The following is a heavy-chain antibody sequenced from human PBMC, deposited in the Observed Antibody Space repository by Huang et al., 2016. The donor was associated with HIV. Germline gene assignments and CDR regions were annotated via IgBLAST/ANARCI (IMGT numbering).Heavy chain of an antibody. D-gene: IGHD3-3*01. CDR1: GGSFTGHY. CDR3: ARQWTILEWLLGLDV. J-gene: IGHJ6*02. Sequence: QMQLQQRGAGLLKPSETLSLTCGVSGGSFTGHYLTWIRQAPGKGLEWIGEVNDSGAPNYNPSLNGRVTRSLDKSNRELSLNLRAVTAADTAVYYCARQWTILEWLLGLDVWGQGTTVIVSS. CDR2: VNDSGAP. V-gene: IGHV4-34*02.